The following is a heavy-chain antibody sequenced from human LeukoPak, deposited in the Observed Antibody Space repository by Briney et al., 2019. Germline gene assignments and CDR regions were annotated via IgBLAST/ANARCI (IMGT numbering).Heavy chain of an antibody. CDR2: ISAYNRNT. V-gene: IGHV1-18*04. J-gene: IGHJ4*02. CDR3: ARDYSSSRPYYFDY. Sequence: ASVKVSCKASGYTFTGYYMHWVRQAPGQGLEWMGWISAYNRNTDYAQKFQGRVTMTTDTSTSTAYMELRSLRSDDTAVYYCARDYSSSRPYYFDYWGQGTLVTVSS. D-gene: IGHD6-13*01. CDR1: GYTFTGYY.